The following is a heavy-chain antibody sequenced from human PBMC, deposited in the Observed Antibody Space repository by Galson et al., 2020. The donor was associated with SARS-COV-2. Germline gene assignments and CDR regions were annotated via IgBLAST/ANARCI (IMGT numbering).Heavy chain of an antibody. CDR1: GFTFGDYA. J-gene: IGHJ3*02. CDR3: TRDQDIVVVVAATKSDAFDI. Sequence: GESLKISCTASGFTFGDYAMSWFRQAPGKGLEWVGFIRSKAYGGTTEYAASVKGRFTISRDDSKSIAYLQMNSLKTEDTAVYYCTRDQDIVVVVAATKSDAFDIWGQGTMVTVSS. D-gene: IGHD2-15*01. CDR2: IRSKAYGGTT. V-gene: IGHV3-49*03.